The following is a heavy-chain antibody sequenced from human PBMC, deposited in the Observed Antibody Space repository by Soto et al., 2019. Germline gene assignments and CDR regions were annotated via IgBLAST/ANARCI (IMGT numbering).Heavy chain of an antibody. CDR3: ARDNWQFDY. D-gene: IGHD1-20*01. J-gene: IGHJ4*02. CDR2: TYYRSKWYN. CDR1: GDSVSGNSAA. Sequence: QALSLTCAISGDSVSGNSAACNLIRQSPSRGLEWLGRTYYRSKWYNDYAVSVKSRITINPDTSKNQFSLQLNSVTPEDTAVYYCARDNWQFDYWGQGTLVTVSS. V-gene: IGHV6-1*01.